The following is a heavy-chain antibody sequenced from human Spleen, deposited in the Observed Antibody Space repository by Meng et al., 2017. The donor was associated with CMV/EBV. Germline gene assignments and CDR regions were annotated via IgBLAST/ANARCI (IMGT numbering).Heavy chain of an antibody. CDR1: GFSFSIYE. CDR3: AKGSHSDY. CDR2: TSDSGGST. Sequence: GESLKISCAASGFSFSIYEMTWVRQAPGKGLEWVSGTSDSGGSTFYADSVRGRFTISRDNSKNTLYLQMNSLRVEDTAVYYCAKGSHSDYWGQGMLVTVSS. J-gene: IGHJ4*02. V-gene: IGHV3-23*01. D-gene: IGHD3-10*01.